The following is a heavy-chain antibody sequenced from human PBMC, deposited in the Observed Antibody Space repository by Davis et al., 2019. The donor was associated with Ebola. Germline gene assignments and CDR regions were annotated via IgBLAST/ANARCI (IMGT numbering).Heavy chain of an antibody. D-gene: IGHD6-6*01. Sequence: PGGSLRLSCAASGFTFDDYAMHWVRHAPGKGLEWVSGISWNSGSIGYADSVKGRFTISRDNAKNSLYLQMNSLRAEDTALYYCAKDSSSSSHYYYGMDVWGKGTTVTVSS. CDR2: ISWNSGSI. J-gene: IGHJ6*04. CDR3: AKDSSSSSHYYYGMDV. V-gene: IGHV3-9*01. CDR1: GFTFDDYA.